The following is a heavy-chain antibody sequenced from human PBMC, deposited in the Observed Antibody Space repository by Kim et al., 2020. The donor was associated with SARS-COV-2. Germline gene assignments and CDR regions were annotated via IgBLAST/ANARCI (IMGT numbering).Heavy chain of an antibody. J-gene: IGHJ6*02. D-gene: IGHD1-1*01. Sequence: SVKVSCKVSGGSFRSYGLHWVRQAPGHGLEWVGRTIPLLDSIDYAQRFQGRVTITADESTPTAHLEMRSLTFEDTAIYYCATTRDRDSSSYGMDVWGRGTTVTVS. CDR3: ATTRDRDSSSYGMDV. V-gene: IGHV1-69*11. CDR1: GGSFRSYG. CDR2: TIPLLDSI.